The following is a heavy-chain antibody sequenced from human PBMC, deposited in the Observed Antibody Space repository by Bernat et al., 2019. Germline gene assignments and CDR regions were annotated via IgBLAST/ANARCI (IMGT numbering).Heavy chain of an antibody. CDR1: GGSISSGGYY. CDR2: IYYSGST. CDR3: AREMSGYCSSTSCYTGGFDY. J-gene: IGHJ4*02. Sequence: QVQLQESGPGLVKPSQTLSLTCTVSGGSISSGGYYWSWICQHPGKGLEWIGYIYYSGSTYYNPSLKSRVTISVDTSKNQFSLKLSSVTAADTAVYYCAREMSGYCSSTSCYTGGFDYWGQGTLVTVSS. V-gene: IGHV4-31*03. D-gene: IGHD2-2*02.